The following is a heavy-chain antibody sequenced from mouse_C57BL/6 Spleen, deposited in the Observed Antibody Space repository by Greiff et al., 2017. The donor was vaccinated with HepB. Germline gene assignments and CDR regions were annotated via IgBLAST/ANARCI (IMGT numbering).Heavy chain of an antibody. CDR2: IDPSDSYT. CDR1: GYTFTSYW. J-gene: IGHJ2*01. V-gene: IGHV1-69*01. D-gene: IGHD2-2*01. CDR3: ARRVTSYFDY. Sequence: HLHHPFSYLFIPFSSFNLSCKASGYTFTSYWMHWVKQRPGQGLEWIGEIDPSDSYTNYNQKFKGKSTLTVDKSSSTAYMQLSSLTSEDSAVYYCARRVTSYFDYWGQGTTLTVSS.